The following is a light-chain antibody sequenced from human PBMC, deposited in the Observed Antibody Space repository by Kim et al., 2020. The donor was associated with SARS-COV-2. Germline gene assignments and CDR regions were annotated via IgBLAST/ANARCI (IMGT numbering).Light chain of an antibody. CDR1: SGSMPSNY. J-gene: IGLJ2*01. Sequence: GKTVTISCTRSSGSMPSNYVQWYQQRPGSAPATVIYEDNQRPSGVPDRFSGSIDSSSNSASLTISGLKTEDEADYYCQSCDSSTVVFGGGTQLTVL. V-gene: IGLV6-57*03. CDR3: QSCDSSTVV. CDR2: EDN.